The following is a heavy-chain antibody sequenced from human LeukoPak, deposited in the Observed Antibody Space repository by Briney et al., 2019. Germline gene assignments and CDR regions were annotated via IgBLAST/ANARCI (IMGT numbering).Heavy chain of an antibody. CDR1: GFTFSKYT. CDR2: ITGSGAVT. D-gene: IGHD4-17*01. J-gene: IGHJ3*02. Sequence: GGSLRLSCATSGFTFSKYTLIWVRQAPERGLQRVSAITGSGAVTYYEDSVKGRFTISRDNSKNTLYLQMSSLRVEDTAIYYCAKDPNGDYLGAFDSWGQGTMVTVSS. V-gene: IGHV3-23*01. CDR3: AKDPNGDYLGAFDS.